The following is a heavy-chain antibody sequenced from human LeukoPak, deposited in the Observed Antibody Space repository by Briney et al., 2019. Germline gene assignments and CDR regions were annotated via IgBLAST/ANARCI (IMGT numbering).Heavy chain of an antibody. J-gene: IGHJ4*02. CDR3: AKDVYCYDAPVDY. CDR2: ISGSGGST. V-gene: IGHV3-23*01. CDR1: GFTFSSYA. Sequence: GGSLRLSCAASGFTFSSYAMSWVRQAPGKGLEWVSAISGSGGSTYYADSVKGRFTISRDNSKNTLYLQMNSLRADDTAVYYWAKDVYCYDAPVDYWGRGTLVTVSS. D-gene: IGHD3-22*01.